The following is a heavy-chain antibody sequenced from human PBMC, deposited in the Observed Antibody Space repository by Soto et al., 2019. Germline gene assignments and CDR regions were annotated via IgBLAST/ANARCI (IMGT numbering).Heavy chain of an antibody. CDR1: GYTFSNYG. CDR3: ARDLGYCSASCLGWFDA. D-gene: IGHD2-15*01. CDR2: ISGYNGDT. V-gene: IGHV1-18*01. Sequence: QAQLVQSGVEVKKPGASVKVSCKASGYTFSNYGVSWVRQAPGQGLEWMGWISGYNGDTKYSQRLQGRVTMTTDTSTNTAYMELRSLRSDDTAVYYFARDLGYCSASCLGWFDAWGQGTLDIVSS. J-gene: IGHJ5*02.